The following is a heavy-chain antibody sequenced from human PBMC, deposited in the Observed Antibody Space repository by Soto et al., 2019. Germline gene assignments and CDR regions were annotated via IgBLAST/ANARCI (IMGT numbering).Heavy chain of an antibody. CDR2: IYYSGST. D-gene: IGHD3-3*01. Sequence: SETLSLTCTVSGGSISSGGYYWSWIRQHPGKGLEWIGYIYYSGSTYYNPSLKSRVTISVDTSKNQFSLKLSSVTAADTAVYYCARGFGVATLRYYYYGMDVWGQGTTVTVS. J-gene: IGHJ6*02. V-gene: IGHV4-31*03. CDR1: GGSISSGGYY. CDR3: ARGFGVATLRYYYYGMDV.